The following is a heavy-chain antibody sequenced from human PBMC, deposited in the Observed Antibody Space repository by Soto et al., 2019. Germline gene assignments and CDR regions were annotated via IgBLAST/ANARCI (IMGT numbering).Heavy chain of an antibody. Sequence: EVQLVESGGGLVKPGGSLRLSCAASGFTFRSYTMNWVRQAPGKGLEWVSSISDTGNNIYYTDSLKGRVTISRDNAKNSLDLQMNSLRAEDKAVYYWTRCNYGDYSIFHWCQGTLVTVSS. D-gene: IGHD4-17*01. J-gene: IGHJ4*02. CDR1: GFTFRSYT. V-gene: IGHV3-21*01. CDR3: TRCNYGDYSIFH. CDR2: ISDTGNNI.